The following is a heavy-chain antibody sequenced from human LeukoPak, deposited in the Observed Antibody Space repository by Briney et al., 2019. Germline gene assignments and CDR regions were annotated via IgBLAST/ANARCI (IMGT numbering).Heavy chain of an antibody. D-gene: IGHD5-12*01. CDR1: GYTFTSYG. V-gene: IGHV1-18*01. CDR3: ASIHSGYGSDAFDI. CDR2: ISAYNGNT. Sequence: GASVKVSCKASGYTFTSYGISWVRQAPGQGLEWMGWISAYNGNTNYAQKLQGRVTMTTDTSTSTAYMELRSLRSDDTAVYYCASIHSGYGSDAFDIWGQGTMVTVSS. J-gene: IGHJ3*02.